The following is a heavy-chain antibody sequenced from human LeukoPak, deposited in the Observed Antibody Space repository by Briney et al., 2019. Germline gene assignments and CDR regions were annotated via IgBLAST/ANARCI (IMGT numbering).Heavy chain of an antibody. CDR3: AKVALGYCSGSACYYFDY. CDR2: ISDSGGNT. CDR1: GFTFSSYA. V-gene: IGHV3-23*01. D-gene: IGHD2-15*01. Sequence: GGSLRLSCAASGFTFSSYAMSWVRQAPGQGLEWVSAISDSGGNTYYADSVKGRFTISRDNSKNTLYVQMNSLRAEDTAVYYCAKVALGYCSGSACYYFDYGGQGTLVTVSS. J-gene: IGHJ4*02.